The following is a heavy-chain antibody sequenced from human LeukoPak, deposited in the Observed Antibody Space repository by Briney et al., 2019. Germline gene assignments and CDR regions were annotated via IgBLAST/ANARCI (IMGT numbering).Heavy chain of an antibody. D-gene: IGHD3-22*01. J-gene: IGHJ4*02. CDR1: GFTVSSNY. CDR3: AKGLPDYYDSSGYPLFDY. V-gene: IGHV3-53*01. CDR2: IYSGGTT. Sequence: PGGSLRLSCAASGFTVSSNYMTWVRQAPGRGLEWVSVIYSGGTTDYADSVKGRFTISRDNSKNTVYLQMNSLRAEDTAVYYCAKGLPDYYDSSGYPLFDYWGQGALVTVSS.